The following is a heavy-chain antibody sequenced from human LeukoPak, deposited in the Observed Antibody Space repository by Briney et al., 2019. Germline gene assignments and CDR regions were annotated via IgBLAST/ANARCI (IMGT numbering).Heavy chain of an antibody. CDR1: GFTFSSYS. Sequence: GGSLRLSCAASGFTFSSYSMNWVRQAPGKGLEWASYISSSSSTIYYADSVKGRFTISRDNAKNSLYLQMNSLRAEDTAVYYCARDLWTGDAFDIWGQGTMVTVSS. D-gene: IGHD3/OR15-3a*01. CDR3: ARDLWTGDAFDI. CDR2: ISSSSSTI. J-gene: IGHJ3*02. V-gene: IGHV3-48*01.